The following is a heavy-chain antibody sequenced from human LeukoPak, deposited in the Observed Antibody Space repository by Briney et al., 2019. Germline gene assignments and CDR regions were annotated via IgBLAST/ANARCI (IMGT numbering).Heavy chain of an antibody. CDR1: GFTFRSYS. V-gene: IGHV3-48*04. CDR2: ISSSGSTI. CDR3: ARDPPIVGAPDY. J-gene: IGHJ4*02. Sequence: PGGSLRLSCAASGFTFRSYSMNWVRQAPGKGLEWVSYISSSGSTIYYADSVKGRFTISRDNAKNSLYLQMNSLRAEDTAVYYCARDPPIVGAPDYWGQGTLVTVSS. D-gene: IGHD1-26*01.